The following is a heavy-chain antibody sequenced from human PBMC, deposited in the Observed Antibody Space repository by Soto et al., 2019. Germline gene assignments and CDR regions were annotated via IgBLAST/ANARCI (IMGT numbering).Heavy chain of an antibody. CDR3: ARGGVDYYDSSGYYFSPYYFDY. CDR1: GGSISSGGYS. V-gene: IGHV4-30-2*01. Sequence: PSETLSLTCAVSGGSISSGGYSWSWIRQPPGKGQEWIGYIYHSGSTYYNPSLKSRVTISVDRSKSQFSLKLSSVTAADTAVYYCARGGVDYYDSSGYYFSPYYFDYWGQGTLVTVSS. J-gene: IGHJ4*02. CDR2: IYHSGST. D-gene: IGHD3-22*01.